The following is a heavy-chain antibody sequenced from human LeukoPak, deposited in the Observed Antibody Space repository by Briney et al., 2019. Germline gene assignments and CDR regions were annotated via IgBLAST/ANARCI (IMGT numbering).Heavy chain of an antibody. CDR3: ATVGGFDY. CDR2: ISYDGSNK. CDR1: GFTFSSYA. D-gene: IGHD3-16*01. J-gene: IGHJ4*02. Sequence: PGGSLRLSCAASGFTFSSYAMHWVRQAPGKGLEWVAVISYDGSNKYYADSVKGRFTISRDNSKNTLYLQMNSLRAEDTAVYYCATVGGFDYWGQGTLVTVSS. V-gene: IGHV3-30*04.